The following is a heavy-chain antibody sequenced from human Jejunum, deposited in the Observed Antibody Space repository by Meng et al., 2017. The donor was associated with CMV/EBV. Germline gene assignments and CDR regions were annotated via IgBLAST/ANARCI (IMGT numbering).Heavy chain of an antibody. D-gene: IGHD3-9*01. CDR3: ARDRNLTF. CDR2: IKEDGSEK. V-gene: IGHV3-7*01. J-gene: IGHJ4*02. Sequence: SCEGSGFPFSKHWMTWVRQAPGKGLEWVANIKEDGSEKYYVDAVKGRFTISRDNVENSLFLQMNSLRADDTAVYYCARDRNLTFWGQGTLVTVSS. CDR1: GFPFSKHW.